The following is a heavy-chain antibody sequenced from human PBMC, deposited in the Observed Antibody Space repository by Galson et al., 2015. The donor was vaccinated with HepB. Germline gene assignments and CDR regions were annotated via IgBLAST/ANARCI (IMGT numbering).Heavy chain of an antibody. Sequence: SVKVSCKASGYTFTSYAMHWVRQAPGQRLEWMGWINAGNGNTKYSQKFQGRVTITRDTSASTAYMELSSLRSEDTAVYYCARDPGLGGALSDIVRLYYYYMDVWGKGTTVTVSS. D-gene: IGHD2-15*01. CDR1: GYTFTSYA. V-gene: IGHV1-3*01. J-gene: IGHJ6*03. CDR2: INAGNGNT. CDR3: ARDPGLGGALSDIVRLYYYYMDV.